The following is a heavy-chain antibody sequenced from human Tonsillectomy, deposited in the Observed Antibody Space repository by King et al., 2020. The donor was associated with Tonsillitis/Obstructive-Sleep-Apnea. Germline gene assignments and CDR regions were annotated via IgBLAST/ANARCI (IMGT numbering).Heavy chain of an antibody. D-gene: IGHD6-13*01. J-gene: IGHJ4*02. CDR1: GFTFSRDA. CDR3: VRQRSRGILADFEY. Sequence: VQLVESGGGLVQPGGSLRLSCAASGFTFSRDARSGVRQAPGKGVEWVSAVSGGAVSTYYAAFVQYRFTISRDNSKDTLFLQMNSLRADDTAVYYCVRQRSRGILADFEYWGQGTLVTVSS. V-gene: IGHV3-23*04. CDR2: VSGGAVST.